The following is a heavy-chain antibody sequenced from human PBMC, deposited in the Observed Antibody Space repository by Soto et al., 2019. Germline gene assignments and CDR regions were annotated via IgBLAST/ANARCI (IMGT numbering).Heavy chain of an antibody. CDR2: MSPNSGAT. CDR1: GYTFRSYD. D-gene: IGHD4-17*01. J-gene: IGHJ5*02. V-gene: IGHV1-8*01. CDR3: ARDYGGNSGWFVP. Sequence: GASVKVSCKASGYTFRSYDINWVRQAPGQGLEWVGWMSPNSGATGYARRFQDRVTMTRDTSISTAYMELSSLMSEDTAVYYCARDYGGNSGWFVPLGQGTLVTVSP.